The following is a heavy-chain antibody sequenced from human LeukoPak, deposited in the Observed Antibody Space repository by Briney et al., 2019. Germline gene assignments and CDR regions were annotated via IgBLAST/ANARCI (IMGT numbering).Heavy chain of an antibody. Sequence: GGSLRLSCAASGFSFSSYSMSWVRQAPGKGLEWVSVITGSGGNTYYADSVKGRFTISKDNSKNTLYLQMNSLRAEDTAVYYCATLHGQWLVRGYYFDYWGQGTLVTVSS. V-gene: IGHV3-23*01. J-gene: IGHJ4*02. CDR3: ATLHGQWLVRGYYFDY. D-gene: IGHD6-19*01. CDR2: ITGSGGNT. CDR1: GFSFSSYS.